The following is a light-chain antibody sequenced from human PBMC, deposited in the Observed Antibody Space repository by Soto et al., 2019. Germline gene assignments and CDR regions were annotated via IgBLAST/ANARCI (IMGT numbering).Light chain of an antibody. V-gene: IGLV2-14*01. CDR3: SSYTSTSTLVV. CDR1: SSDIGSYNY. CDR2: EVS. Sequence: QTVVTQPASVSGSPGQSITISCTGTSSDIGSYNYVSWYQQHPGKAPKLMISEVSNRPSGVSNRFSGSKSGNTASLTISGLQAADEADYYCSSYTSTSTLVVFGTGTKLTVL. J-gene: IGLJ1*01.